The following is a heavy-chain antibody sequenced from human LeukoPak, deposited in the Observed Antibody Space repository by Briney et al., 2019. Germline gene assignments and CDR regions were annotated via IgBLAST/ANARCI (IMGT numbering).Heavy chain of an antibody. D-gene: IGHD5-18*01. V-gene: IGHV3-21*01. CDR1: GFTFSSYS. Sequence: AGGSLRLSCAASGFTFSSYSMNWVRQAPGKGLEWVSSISSSSSHIYYADSVKGRFTISRDNAKNSLYLQMNSLRAEDTAVYYCARVGETAMVTSYYYYGMDVWGQGTTVTVSS. CDR3: ARVGETAMVTSYYYYGMDV. CDR2: ISSSSSHI. J-gene: IGHJ6*02.